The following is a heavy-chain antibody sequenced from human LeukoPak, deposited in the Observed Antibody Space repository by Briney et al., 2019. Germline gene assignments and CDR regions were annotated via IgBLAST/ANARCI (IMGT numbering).Heavy chain of an antibody. Sequence: PGGSLRLSCAASGFTFSSYEMNWIRQAPGKGLEWVSYISSSGSTIYYADSVKGRFTISRDNAKNTLYLQMNSLRAEDTAVYYCASEGVYYDSSGYYPYFDYWGQGTLVTVSS. D-gene: IGHD3-22*01. J-gene: IGHJ4*02. CDR2: ISSSGSTI. V-gene: IGHV3-48*03. CDR1: GFTFSSYE. CDR3: ASEGVYYDSSGYYPYFDY.